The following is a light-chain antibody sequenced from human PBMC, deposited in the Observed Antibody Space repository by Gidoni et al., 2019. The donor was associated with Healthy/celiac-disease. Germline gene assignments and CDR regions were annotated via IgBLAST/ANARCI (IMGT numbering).Light chain of an antibody. Sequence: IVLTQSPAPLALSPGERATLSCRASQSVSSYLAWYQQKPGQAPSLLIYDASNRATGIPARISGSGAGTDFTLTISSLDPEEFADYYRQQRSNWQTFGQGTKVEIK. J-gene: IGKJ1*01. CDR1: QSVSSY. V-gene: IGKV3-11*01. CDR2: DAS. CDR3: QQRSNWQT.